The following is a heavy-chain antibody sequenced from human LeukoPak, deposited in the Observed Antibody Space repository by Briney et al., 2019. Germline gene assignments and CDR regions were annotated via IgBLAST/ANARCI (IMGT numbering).Heavy chain of an antibody. D-gene: IGHD5-18*01. CDR1: GFTFSSYE. Sequence: GGSLRLSCAASGFTFSSYEMNWVRQAPGKGLEWVSYISSSGSTIYYADSVKGRFTISRDNAKNSLYLQMNSLRPEDTAVYYCARLCSYGSFDYWGQGTLVTVSS. V-gene: IGHV3-48*03. CDR3: ARLCSYGSFDY. J-gene: IGHJ4*02. CDR2: ISSSGSTI.